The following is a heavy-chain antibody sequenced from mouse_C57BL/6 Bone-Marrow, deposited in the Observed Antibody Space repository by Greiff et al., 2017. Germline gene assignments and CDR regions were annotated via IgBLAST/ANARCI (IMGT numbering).Heavy chain of an antibody. CDR1: GFTFSSYA. CDR3: ARDPGAMDY. CDR2: ISDGGSYT. Sequence: EVKLMESGGGLVKPGGSLKLSCAASGFTFSSYAMSWVRQTPETRLEWVATISDGGSYTYYPDTVKGRFTIARDNAKNNLYLQMSHLKSEDTAMYYCARDPGAMDYWGQGTSVTVSS. J-gene: IGHJ4*01. V-gene: IGHV5-4*01.